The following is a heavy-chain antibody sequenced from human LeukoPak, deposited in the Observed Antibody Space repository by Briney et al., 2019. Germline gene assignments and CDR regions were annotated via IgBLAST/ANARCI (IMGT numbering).Heavy chain of an antibody. CDR2: IIPIFGAA. CDR1: GGTFSSYA. CDR3: AGDRGPIAVAGRYFDY. Sequence: ASVKVSCKASGGTFSSYAISWVRQAPGQGLEWMGGIIPIFGAANYAQKFQGRVTITADESTSTAYMELSSLRSEDTAVYYCAGDRGPIAVAGRYFDYWGQGTLVTVSS. J-gene: IGHJ4*02. D-gene: IGHD6-19*01. V-gene: IGHV1-69*01.